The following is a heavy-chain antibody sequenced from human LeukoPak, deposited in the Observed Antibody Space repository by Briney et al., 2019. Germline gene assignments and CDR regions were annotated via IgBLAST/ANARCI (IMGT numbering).Heavy chain of an antibody. CDR3: ASEHPAARTIDY. CDR1: GGSISSSSYY. V-gene: IGHV4-39*01. J-gene: IGHJ4*02. CDR2: IYYSGGT. D-gene: IGHD6-6*01. Sequence: KTSETLSLTCTVSGGSISSSSYYWGWIRQPPGKGLEWIGNIYYSGGTYSNPSLKSRVTISVDTSKNQFSLKLNSVTAADTAVYFCASEHPAARTIDYWGQGTLVTVSS.